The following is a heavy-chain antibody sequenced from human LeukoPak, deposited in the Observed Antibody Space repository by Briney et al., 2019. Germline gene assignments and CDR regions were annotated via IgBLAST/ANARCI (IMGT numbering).Heavy chain of an antibody. J-gene: IGHJ4*02. Sequence: GGSLRLSCAASGFTFSSYSMNWVRQAPGKGLEWVSSISSSSSYIYYADSVKGRFTISRDNAKNSLYLQMNSLRAEDTAVYYCARVFKQQLVTSYSFGYWGQGTLVTVSS. CDR2: ISSSSSYI. CDR3: ARVFKQQLVTSYSFGY. V-gene: IGHV3-21*01. D-gene: IGHD6-13*01. CDR1: GFTFSSYS.